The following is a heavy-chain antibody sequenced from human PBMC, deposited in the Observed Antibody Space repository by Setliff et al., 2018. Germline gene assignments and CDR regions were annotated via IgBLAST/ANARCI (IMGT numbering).Heavy chain of an antibody. J-gene: IGHJ4*02. D-gene: IGHD3-22*01. CDR3: ARDRPPYYYDSSGYYYSAGNFDY. CDR2: INPNSGGT. CDR1: GYTLTELS. V-gene: IGHV1-2*02. Sequence: ASVKVSCKVSGYTLTELSMHWVRQAPGQGLEWMGWINPNSGGTNYAQKFQGRVTMTRDTSISTAYMELSRLTSDDTAVYYCARDRPPYYYDSSGYYYSAGNFDYWGQGTLVTVSS.